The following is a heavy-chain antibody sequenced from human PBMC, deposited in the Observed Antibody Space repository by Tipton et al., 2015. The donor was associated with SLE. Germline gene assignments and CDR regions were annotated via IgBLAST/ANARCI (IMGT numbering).Heavy chain of an antibody. CDR1: GYSISSGYY. V-gene: IGHV4-38-2*01. CDR3: ARGGITMFGLVTSDY. J-gene: IGHJ4*02. D-gene: IGHD3-3*01. Sequence: TLSLTCDVSGYSISSGYYWGWIRQPPGKGLEWIASIFHSGDTFYNPSLKSRVSISASTSKNEFSLTLTSVTVADTAVYFCARGGITMFGLVTSDYWGQGAMVTVSS. CDR2: IFHSGDT.